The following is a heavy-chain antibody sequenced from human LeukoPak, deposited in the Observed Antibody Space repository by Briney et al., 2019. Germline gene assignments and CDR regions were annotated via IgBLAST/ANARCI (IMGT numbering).Heavy chain of an antibody. V-gene: IGHV4-59*01. D-gene: IGHD6-13*01. CDR2: IYYSGST. J-gene: IGHJ4*02. Sequence: SETLSLTCTVSGGSISSYYWSWIRQPPGKGLEWIGYIYYSGSTNYNPSLKSRVTISVDTSKNQFSLKLSSVTAADTAVYYCARGRGTSWSLDYWGQGTLVTVSS. CDR3: ARGRGTSWSLDY. CDR1: GGSISSYY.